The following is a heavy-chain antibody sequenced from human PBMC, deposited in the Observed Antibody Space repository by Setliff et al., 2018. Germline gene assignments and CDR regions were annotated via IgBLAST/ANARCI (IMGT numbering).Heavy chain of an antibody. CDR2: VYHSGSS. D-gene: IGHD3-3*01. Sequence: PSETLSLTCTVSGYPISRGFYWGWIRQSPGKGLEWIGSVYHSGSSYQNPSLRSRIAVSLDTSKSQFFLKLNSVTAADTAVYYCARMTGFLYMDVWGKGTPVTVSS. V-gene: IGHV4-38-2*02. J-gene: IGHJ6*03. CDR1: GYPISRGFY. CDR3: ARMTGFLYMDV.